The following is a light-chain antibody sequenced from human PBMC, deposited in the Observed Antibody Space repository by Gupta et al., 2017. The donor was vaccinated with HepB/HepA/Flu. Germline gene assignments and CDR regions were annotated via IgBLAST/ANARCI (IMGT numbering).Light chain of an antibody. J-gene: IGLJ3*02. CDR3: SAWDSSRSAWV. Sequence: QAGLTPPPPGAKGLGKAAPLTCHGNRNSFGYQGAARLQQHQGHPPKLLSYRNNNRPSGISERFSASRSGDTDTLTITGLQPEDEADYYCSAWDSSRSAWVFGGGTKLTVL. V-gene: IGLV10-54*04. CDR1: RNSFGYQG. CDR2: RNN.